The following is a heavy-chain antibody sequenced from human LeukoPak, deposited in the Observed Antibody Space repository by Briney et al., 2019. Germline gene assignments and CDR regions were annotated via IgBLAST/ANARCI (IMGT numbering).Heavy chain of an antibody. Sequence: SETLSLTCAVYGGSFSGYYWSWIRQPPGKGLEWIGEINHSGSTNYNPSLKSRVTMSVDVSRNQLSLNLSSVTAADTAVYYCARHYASGTYPLDYWGQGTLVTVSS. J-gene: IGHJ4*02. D-gene: IGHD3-10*01. CDR2: INHSGST. CDR3: ARHYASGTYPLDY. V-gene: IGHV4-34*01. CDR1: GGSFSGYY.